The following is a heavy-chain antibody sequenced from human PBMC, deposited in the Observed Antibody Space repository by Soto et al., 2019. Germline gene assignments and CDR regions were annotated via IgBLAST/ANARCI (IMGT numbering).Heavy chain of an antibody. CDR1: GFTFSDYY. CDR3: AREIDYSSGCFDY. J-gene: IGHJ4*02. D-gene: IGHD6-19*01. V-gene: IGHV3-11*01. Sequence: GGSLRLSCAASGFTFSDYYMSWIRQAPGKGLEWISYVTSSGFTIDYADSVKGRFTLSRDNAKNSLYLQMNSLRAEDTAVYYCAREIDYSSGCFDYWGQGTLVTV. CDR2: VTSSGFTI.